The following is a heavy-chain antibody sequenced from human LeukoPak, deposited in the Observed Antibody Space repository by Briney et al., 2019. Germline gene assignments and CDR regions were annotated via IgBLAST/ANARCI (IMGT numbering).Heavy chain of an antibody. V-gene: IGHV4-59*12. CDR3: ARGHYTSAWYWYFDL. CDR1: GGSIRSYY. CDR2: MYYSGST. J-gene: IGHJ2*01. Sequence: ASETLSLTRTVSGGSIRSYYWSWIRQPPGKGPEWVGYMYYSGSTKYNPSLKSRVTISLDTSKNHFSLELSSVTAADTAVYYCARGHYTSAWYWYFDLWGRGTLVTVSS. D-gene: IGHD6-19*01.